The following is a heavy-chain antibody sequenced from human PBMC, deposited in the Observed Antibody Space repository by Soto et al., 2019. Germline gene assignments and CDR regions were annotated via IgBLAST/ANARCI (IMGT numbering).Heavy chain of an antibody. V-gene: IGHV3-23*01. CDR2: ISGSGSNT. Sequence: GGSLRLSCVASGFTFSSYAMSWVRQAPGKGLEWVSAISGSGSNTNYADPVKGRFTISRDNSKNTLYLQMNSLRAEDTAVYYCAKDYGDSDWFDPWGQGTLVTVSS. CDR1: GFTFSSYA. D-gene: IGHD4-17*01. J-gene: IGHJ5*02. CDR3: AKDYGDSDWFDP.